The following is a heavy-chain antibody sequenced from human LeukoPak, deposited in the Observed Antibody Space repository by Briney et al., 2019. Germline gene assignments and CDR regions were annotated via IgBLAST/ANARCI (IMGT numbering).Heavy chain of an antibody. D-gene: IGHD2-15*01. J-gene: IGHJ4*02. CDR1: GYSFSSYW. CDR3: ARQPLLGWPYYFDY. CDR2: IYPGDSDS. V-gene: IGHV5-51*01. Sequence: GESLKISCKGSGYSFSSYWIGWVRQMPGKGLEWMGIIYPGDSDSTYSPSFQGQVTISVDKSIGAVYLQWNSLKASGTAMYYCARQPLLGWPYYFDYWGQGTLVIVSS.